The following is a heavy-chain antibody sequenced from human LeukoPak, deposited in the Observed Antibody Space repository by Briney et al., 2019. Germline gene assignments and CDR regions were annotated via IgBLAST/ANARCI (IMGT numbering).Heavy chain of an antibody. J-gene: IGHJ4*02. D-gene: IGHD3-22*01. CDR1: GYTFSSCA. V-gene: IGHV1-69*05. CDR3: ARDRYYYDSSGSYYFDF. Sequence: SVKVSCKASGYTFSSCAISWVRQAPGQGLEWMGGIIPIFGAAIYAQRFQGRVTITTDESTSTAYMELSSLRSEDTAVYYCARDRYYYDSSGSYYFDFWGQGTLVTVSS. CDR2: IIPIFGAA.